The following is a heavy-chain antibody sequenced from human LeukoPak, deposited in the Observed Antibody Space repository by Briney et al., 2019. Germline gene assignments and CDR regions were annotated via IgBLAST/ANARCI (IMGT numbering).Heavy chain of an antibody. V-gene: IGHV3-15*01. D-gene: IGHD6-13*01. CDR1: GFTFSNAW. Sequence: GGSLRLSCAASGFTFSNAWMNWVRQAPGKRLEWVGRIKSKADDGTTDYAAPVKGRFTISRDDSENMLYLQMNSLKTEDSAVYYCSTEAIATTGGGFDYWGQGTLVTVSS. J-gene: IGHJ4*02. CDR2: IKSKADDGTT. CDR3: STEAIATTGGGFDY.